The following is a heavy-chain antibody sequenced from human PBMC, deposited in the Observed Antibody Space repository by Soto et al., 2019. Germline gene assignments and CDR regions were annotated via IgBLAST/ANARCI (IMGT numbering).Heavy chain of an antibody. D-gene: IGHD3-3*01. Sequence: QVQLQESGPGLVKPSETLSLTCIVSGGSVSSGPHHWSWIRRPPGKGLEWIGHIDYSGSTNYSPSLKSRVTISLDSSKNQFSLKLSSVTAADTAVYYCARDGRYYDFWSGYYVYWGQGIRVTVSS. CDR3: ARDGRYYDFWSGYYVY. J-gene: IGHJ4*02. CDR2: IDYSGST. CDR1: GGSVSSGPHH. V-gene: IGHV4-61*01.